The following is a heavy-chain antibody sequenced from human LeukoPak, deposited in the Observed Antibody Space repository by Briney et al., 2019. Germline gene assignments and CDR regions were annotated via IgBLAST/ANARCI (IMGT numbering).Heavy chain of an antibody. CDR2: IYFSGGT. D-gene: IGHD3-10*01. V-gene: IGHV4-39*07. J-gene: IGHJ4*02. CDR1: GDSISSSNCY. Sequence: SETLSLTCTVSGDSISSSNCYWGWIRQPPGKGLEWIGTIYFSGGTYYNASLKSRVTISVDTSKNQFSLRLSSVTAADTAVYYCARAHLDSYYFPSGRAHFDLWGQGTLVTVSS. CDR3: ARAHLDSYYFPSGRAHFDL.